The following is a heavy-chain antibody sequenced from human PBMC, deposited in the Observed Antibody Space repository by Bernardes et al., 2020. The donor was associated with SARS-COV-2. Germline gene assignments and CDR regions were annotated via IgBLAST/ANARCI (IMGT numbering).Heavy chain of an antibody. CDR1: GASLSSGTYY. J-gene: IGHJ4*02. D-gene: IGHD2-21*02. CDR2: IHHSGTP. CDR3: TRRVVTGGGYFDY. V-gene: IGHV4-31*03. Sequence: SETLSLTCTVSGASLSSGTYYWSWIRQHPGKGLEYIGYIHHSGTPYYNPSLKGRVIISVDTSKNQFSLELTSVTAADTAMYYCTRRVVTGGGYFDYWGQGARVTVSS.